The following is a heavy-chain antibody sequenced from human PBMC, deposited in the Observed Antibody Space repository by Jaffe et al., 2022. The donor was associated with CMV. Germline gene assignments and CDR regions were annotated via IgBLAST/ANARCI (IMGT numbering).Heavy chain of an antibody. J-gene: IGHJ5*02. CDR2: IYYSGST. Sequence: QLQLQESGPGLVKPSETLSLTCTVSGGSISSSSYYWGWVRQSPGKGLEWIGSIYYSGSTYYNPSLKSRVTISADMSKNQFSLNVTAVTAADTAVYFCARVGTFGELVRRPNAFFDPWGQGTLVTVSS. CDR3: ARVGTFGELVRRPNAFFDP. D-gene: IGHD2-8*01. V-gene: IGHV4-39*01. CDR1: GGSISSSSYY.